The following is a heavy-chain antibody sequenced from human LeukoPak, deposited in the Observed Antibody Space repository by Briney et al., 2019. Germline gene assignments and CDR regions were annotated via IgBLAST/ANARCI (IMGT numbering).Heavy chain of an antibody. J-gene: IGHJ3*02. D-gene: IGHD1-26*01. CDR3: AKDRHYSMKNTFDI. V-gene: IGHV3-9*03. CDR1: GFTFDDYA. Sequence: PGRSLRLSCAASGFTFDDYAMHWVRRAPGKGLEWVSGISWNSVSIGCADSVKVRFTISRDNAKNSLYLHMNSLRAEYMALYYCAKDRHYSMKNTFDIWGQGTMVTVSS. CDR2: ISWNSVSI.